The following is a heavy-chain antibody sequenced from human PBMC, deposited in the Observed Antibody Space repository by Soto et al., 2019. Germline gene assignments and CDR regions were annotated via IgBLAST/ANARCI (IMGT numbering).Heavy chain of an antibody. CDR1: GGSFSSYY. Sequence: SETLSLTCAVYGGSFSSYYWSWIRQPPGKGLEWIGEINHSGSTNYNPSLKSRVTISVDTSKNQFSLKLSSVTAADTAVYYCARGRGRITIFGVVTYFDYWGQGTLVTVSS. D-gene: IGHD3-3*01. CDR2: INHSGST. V-gene: IGHV4-34*01. J-gene: IGHJ4*02. CDR3: ARGRGRITIFGVVTYFDY.